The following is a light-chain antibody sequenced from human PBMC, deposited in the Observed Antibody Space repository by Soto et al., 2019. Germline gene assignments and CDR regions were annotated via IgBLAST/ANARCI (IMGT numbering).Light chain of an antibody. Sequence: EIGMTQSPATLSVSPGERATLSCRASQFVSSNLAWYQQKPGQAPRLLIYDASTRATGIPARFSGSGSGTEFSLTITSLQSEDFALYYCQQYNNRPPWTFGQGTKVDIK. CDR2: DAS. CDR1: QFVSSN. CDR3: QQYNNRPPWT. V-gene: IGKV3D-15*01. J-gene: IGKJ1*01.